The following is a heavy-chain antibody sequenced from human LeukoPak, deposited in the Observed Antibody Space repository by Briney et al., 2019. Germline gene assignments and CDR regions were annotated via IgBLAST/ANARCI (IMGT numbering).Heavy chain of an antibody. D-gene: IGHD1-26*01. V-gene: IGHV3-23*01. CDR2: ISGVSETT. CDR1: GFTFSTHA. CDR3: AKDVCGNYCSLDM. J-gene: IGHJ3*02. Sequence: GGSLRLSCAASGFTFSTHAMSWVRQAPGEGLEWVSGISGVSETTYYADSVRGRFTISRDNSKSTIYLQMNSLRAEDTAVYYCAKDVCGNYCSLDMWGQGTMVTVSS.